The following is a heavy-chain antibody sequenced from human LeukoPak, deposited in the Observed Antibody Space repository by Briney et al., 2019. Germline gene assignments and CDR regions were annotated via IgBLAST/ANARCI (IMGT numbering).Heavy chain of an antibody. CDR3: ARGGDYGDYGPFDY. CDR1: GFTFSSYE. Sequence: QPGGSLRLSCAAFGFTFSSYEMNWVRQAPGKGLEWVSYISSSGSTIYYADSVKGRFTISRDNAKNSLYLQMNSLRAEDTAVYYCARGGDYGDYGPFDYWGQGTLVTVSS. V-gene: IGHV3-48*03. CDR2: ISSSGSTI. J-gene: IGHJ4*02. D-gene: IGHD4-17*01.